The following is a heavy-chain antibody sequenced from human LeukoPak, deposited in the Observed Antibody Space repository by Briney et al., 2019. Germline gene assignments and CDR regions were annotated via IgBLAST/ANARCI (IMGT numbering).Heavy chain of an antibody. D-gene: IGHD2-2*01. Sequence: GASLRLSCAASGFTFSSYAMSWVRQAPGKGLEWVSAISGSGGSTYYADSVKGRFTISRDNSKNTLYLQMNSLRAEDTAVYYCAKDPSITRDYFDYWGQGNLVTVSS. CDR2: ISGSGGST. J-gene: IGHJ4*02. CDR1: GFTFSSYA. CDR3: AKDPSITRDYFDY. V-gene: IGHV3-23*01.